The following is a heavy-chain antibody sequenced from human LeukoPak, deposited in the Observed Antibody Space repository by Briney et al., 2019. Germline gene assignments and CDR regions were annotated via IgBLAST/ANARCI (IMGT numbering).Heavy chain of an antibody. Sequence: PSETLSLTCAVYGGSFSGYHWSWIRQPPGKGLEWIGEINRSGSTNYNPSLKSRVTISVDTSKNQFSLKLSSVTAADTAVYYCARLQVGSGTYYYYYYMDVWGKGTTVTISS. J-gene: IGHJ6*03. V-gene: IGHV4-34*01. CDR3: ARLQVGSGTYYYYYYMDV. CDR1: GGSFSGYH. D-gene: IGHD3-10*01. CDR2: INRSGST.